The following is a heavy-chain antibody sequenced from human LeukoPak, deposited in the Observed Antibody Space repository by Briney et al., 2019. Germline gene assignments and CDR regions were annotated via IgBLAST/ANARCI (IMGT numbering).Heavy chain of an antibody. D-gene: IGHD6-13*01. J-gene: IGHJ3*02. CDR3: ARLGQLADDAFDI. Sequence: SETLSLTCTVSGGSISSSSYYWGWIRQPPGKGLEWIGSIYYSGSTYYNPSLKSRVTISVDTSKNQFSLKLSSVTAADTAVYYCARLGQLADDAFDIWGRGTMVTVSS. CDR2: IYYSGST. CDR1: GGSISSSSYY. V-gene: IGHV4-39*01.